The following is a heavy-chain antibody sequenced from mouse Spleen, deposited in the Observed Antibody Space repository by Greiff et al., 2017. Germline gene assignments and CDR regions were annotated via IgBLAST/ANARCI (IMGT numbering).Heavy chain of an antibody. CDR2: ISSGGGNT. CDR3: ARRRPHFDY. CDR1: GFTFSSYA. Sequence: EVQLVESGGGLVKPGGSLKLSCAASGFTFSSYAMSWVRQTPEKRLEWVATISSGGGNTYYPDSLQGRFTISRDNAKNTLYLHMSSLKSEDTAMYYCARRRPHFDYWGPGTPLPVSS. J-gene: IGHJ2*01. V-gene: IGHV5-9-3*01.